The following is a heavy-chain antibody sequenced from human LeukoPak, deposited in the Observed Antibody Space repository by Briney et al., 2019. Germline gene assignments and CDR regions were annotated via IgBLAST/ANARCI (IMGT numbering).Heavy chain of an antibody. CDR3: ARLAHYSGYGSDAYDI. V-gene: IGHV3-7*01. CDR2: IKEDRTAD. CDR1: GFSVRDFW. Sequence: GGSLRLSCAASGFSVRDFWMAWVRQAPGKGLEWVAHIKEDRTADYYVDSVKGRFTISKDDGKNSLHLQMSSLRAEDTAVFYCARLAHYSGYGSDAYDIWGQGTMVTVSS. J-gene: IGHJ3*02. D-gene: IGHD5-12*01.